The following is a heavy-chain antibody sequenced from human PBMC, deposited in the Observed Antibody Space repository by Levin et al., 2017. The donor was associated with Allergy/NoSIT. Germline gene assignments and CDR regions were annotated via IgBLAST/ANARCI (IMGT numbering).Heavy chain of an antibody. CDR3: TTALDDWGMPEWLDLNY. Sequence: KAGGSLRLSCAASGFTFSNAWMSWVRQAPGKGLEWVSRIKSKTDGGTTDYAAPVKGRFTISRDDSKNTLYLQMNSLKTEDTAVYYCTTALDDWGMPEWLDLNYWGQGTLVTVSS. CDR2: IKSKTDGGTT. D-gene: IGHD6-19*01. CDR1: GFTFSNAW. J-gene: IGHJ4*02. V-gene: IGHV3-15*01.